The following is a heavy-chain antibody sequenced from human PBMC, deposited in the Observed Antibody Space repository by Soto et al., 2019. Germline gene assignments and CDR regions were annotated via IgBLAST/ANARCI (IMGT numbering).Heavy chain of an antibody. CDR2: XYXXGXX. J-gene: IGHJ6*02. CDR1: GGSISSSSYD. CDR3: ASPYGMDV. V-gene: IGHV4-39*01. Sequence: SETLSLTCTVSGGSISSSSYDWGWIRRPXGKXXXXIGSXYXXGXXXYNASLKSRVTISVDTSKNKFSLKLSYVTAADTAVYYCASPYGMDVWGQGTTVTV.